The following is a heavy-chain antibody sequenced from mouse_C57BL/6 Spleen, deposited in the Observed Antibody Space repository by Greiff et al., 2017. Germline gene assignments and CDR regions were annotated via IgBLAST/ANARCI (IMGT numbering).Heavy chain of an antibody. D-gene: IGHD1-1*01. J-gene: IGHJ4*01. CDR3: ARYMNYGSSLYAMDY. CDR1: GFTFTDYY. CDR2: IRNKANGYTT. V-gene: IGHV7-3*01. Sequence: EVKVVESGGGLVQPGGSLSLSCAASGFTFTDYYMSWVRQPPGKALEWLGFIRNKANGYTTEYSASVKGRFTISRDNSQSILYLQMNALRAEDSATYYCARYMNYGSSLYAMDYWGQGTSVTVSS.